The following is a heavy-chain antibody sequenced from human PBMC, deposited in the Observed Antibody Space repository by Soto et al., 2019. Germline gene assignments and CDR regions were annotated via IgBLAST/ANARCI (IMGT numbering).Heavy chain of an antibody. CDR1: GGSFSDYY. CDR2: INHSGST. Sequence: QVQLQQWGAGLLKPSETLSLTCAVYGGSFSDYYWSWIRQPPGQGLEWIGEINHSGSTIYNPSLKRRVTMSVDTSKLQFSLNLASVAAADTAVYYCARGGCSGGSCYRRFFTDWGQGTPVTVSS. V-gene: IGHV4-34*02. J-gene: IGHJ4*02. D-gene: IGHD2-15*01. CDR3: ARGGCSGGSCYRRFFTD.